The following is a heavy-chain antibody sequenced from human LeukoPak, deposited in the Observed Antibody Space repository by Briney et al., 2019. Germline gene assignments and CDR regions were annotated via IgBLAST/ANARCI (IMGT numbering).Heavy chain of an antibody. Sequence: GGSLRLSCAASGFTFSDYYMSWIRQAPGKGLEWVSYISSSGSTIYYADSVKGRFTISRDNSKNTLYLQVNSLRAEDTAVYYCAKASIAARTSNQYFQHWGQGTMVTVSS. CDR2: ISSSGSTI. V-gene: IGHV3-11*01. D-gene: IGHD6-6*01. J-gene: IGHJ3*01. CDR3: AKASIAARTSNQYFQH. CDR1: GFTFSDYY.